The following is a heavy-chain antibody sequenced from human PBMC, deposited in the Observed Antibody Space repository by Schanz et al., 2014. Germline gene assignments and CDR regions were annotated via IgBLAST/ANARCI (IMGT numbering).Heavy chain of an antibody. CDR1: GFTFDDYT. D-gene: IGHD6-19*01. CDR2: IDYAVST. J-gene: IGHJ4*02. CDR3: ASPPRSVAGRWSDY. V-gene: IGHV3-43*01. Sequence: EVQLVESGGAVVQPGGSLRLSCAGSGFTFDDYTMHWVRQPPGKGLEWVSLIDYAVSTNYADSVKGRMTVSRDTSKNALFLQMNNLRAEDTAVYYCASPPRSVAGRWSDYWGQGILVAVSS.